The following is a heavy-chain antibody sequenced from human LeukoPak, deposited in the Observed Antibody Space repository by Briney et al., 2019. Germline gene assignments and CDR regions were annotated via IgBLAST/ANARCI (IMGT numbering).Heavy chain of an antibody. J-gene: IGHJ5*02. Sequence: ASVKVSCKASGGTFSSYAISWVRQAPGQGLEWMGGIIPIFGTANYAQKFQGRVTITADESTSTAYMELSSLRSEDTAVYYCARGRSQVFGVVYNWFDPWGQGTLVTVTS. V-gene: IGHV1-69*13. CDR1: GGTFSSYA. D-gene: IGHD3-3*01. CDR3: ARGRSQVFGVVYNWFDP. CDR2: IIPIFGTA.